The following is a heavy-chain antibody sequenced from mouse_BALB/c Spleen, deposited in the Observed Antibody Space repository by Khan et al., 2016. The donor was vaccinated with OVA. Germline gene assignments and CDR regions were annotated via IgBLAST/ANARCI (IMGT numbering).Heavy chain of an antibody. Sequence: QIQLVQSGPELKKPGETVKISCKASGYTFTNYGMNWVKQAPGKGLKWMGWINTYTGEPTYADDFKGRFAFSLETSANTAYLQINNLKNEDTATYLCARSAPYWFFDVWGAGTTVTVSS. CDR2: INTYTGEP. CDR1: GYTFTNYG. CDR3: ARSAPYWFFDV. J-gene: IGHJ1*01. V-gene: IGHV9-3-1*01.